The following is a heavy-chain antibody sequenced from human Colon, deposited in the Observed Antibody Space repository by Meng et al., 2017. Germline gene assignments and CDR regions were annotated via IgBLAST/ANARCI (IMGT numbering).Heavy chain of an antibody. CDR2: ISSSSSYI. Sequence: HVSGSVGGLVKPGGSLALSCAASGFTFSSYSMNWVRQAPGKGLEWVSSISSSSSYIYYADSVKGRFTISRDNAKNSLYLQMNSLRAEDTAVYYCARDAQLVTGYFQHWGQGTLVTVSS. V-gene: IGHV3-21*01. J-gene: IGHJ1*01. D-gene: IGHD6-13*01. CDR1: GFTFSSYS. CDR3: ARDAQLVTGYFQH.